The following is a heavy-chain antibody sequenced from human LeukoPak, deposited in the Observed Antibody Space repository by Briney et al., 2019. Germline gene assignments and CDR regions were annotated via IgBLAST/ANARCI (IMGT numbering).Heavy chain of an antibody. J-gene: IGHJ4*02. V-gene: IGHV3-9*01. CDR2: ISWNSGSI. D-gene: IGHD5-18*01. Sequence: GGSLRLSCAASGFTFDDYAMHWVRQAPGKGLEWVSGISWNSGSIGYADSVKGRLTISRDNAKNSLYPQMNSLRAEDTALYYCAKDIEDSYGYSFDYWGQGTLVTVSS. CDR3: AKDIEDSYGYSFDY. CDR1: GFTFDDYA.